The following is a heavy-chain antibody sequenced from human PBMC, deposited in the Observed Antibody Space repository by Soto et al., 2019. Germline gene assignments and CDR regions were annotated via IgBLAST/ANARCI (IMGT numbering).Heavy chain of an antibody. V-gene: IGHV1-8*02. J-gene: IGHJ5*02. CDR3: ARGGGISSWYNWFDP. CDR1: GYTFTGYY. D-gene: IGHD6-13*01. Sequence: ASVKVSCKASGYTFTGYYINWVRQATGQGLEWMGWMNPNSGNTGYAQKFQGRVTMTRNTSISTAYMELSSLRSEDTAVYYCARGGGISSWYNWFDPWGQGTLVTVSS. CDR2: MNPNSGNT.